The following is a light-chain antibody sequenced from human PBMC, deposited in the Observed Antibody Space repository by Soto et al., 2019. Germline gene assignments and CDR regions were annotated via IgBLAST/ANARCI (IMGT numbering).Light chain of an antibody. J-gene: IGLJ2*01. CDR1: SSDVGGYNY. Sequence: QSVLTQPASVSGSPGQSITISCTGTSSDVGGYNYVSWYQQHPGKAPKLMIYDVSNRPSGVSNRFSGSKSGNTASLTISGLQAEDEAAYYCSSYTTSSTLVFGGGTKLTVL. CDR3: SSYTTSSTLV. V-gene: IGLV2-14*01. CDR2: DVS.